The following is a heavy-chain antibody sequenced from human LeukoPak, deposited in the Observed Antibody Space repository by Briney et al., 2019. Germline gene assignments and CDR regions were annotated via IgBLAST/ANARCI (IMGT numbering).Heavy chain of an antibody. CDR2: FDPEDGET. CDR1: GYTLTELS. Sequence: ASVKVSCKVSGYTLTELSMHWVRQAPGRGLEWMGGFDPEDGETIYAQKFQGRVTMTEDTSTDTAYMELSSLRSEDTAVYYCATTDYVWGSYRYTAPTNWGQGTLVTVSS. D-gene: IGHD3-16*02. J-gene: IGHJ4*02. V-gene: IGHV1-24*01. CDR3: ATTDYVWGSYRYTAPTN.